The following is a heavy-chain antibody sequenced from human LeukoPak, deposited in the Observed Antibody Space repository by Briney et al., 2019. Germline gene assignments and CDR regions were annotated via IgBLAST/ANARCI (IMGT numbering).Heavy chain of an antibody. CDR1: GFTFSSYA. CDR2: IRYDGSNK. CDR3: AKSPRYCSSTSCSHALYYFDY. J-gene: IGHJ4*02. V-gene: IGHV3-30*02. D-gene: IGHD2-2*01. Sequence: GGSLRLSCAASGFTFSSYAMSWVRQAPGKGLEWVAFIRYDGSNKYYADSVKGRFTISRDNSKNTLYLQMNSLRAEDTAVYYCAKSPRYCSSTSCSHALYYFDYWGQGTLVTVSS.